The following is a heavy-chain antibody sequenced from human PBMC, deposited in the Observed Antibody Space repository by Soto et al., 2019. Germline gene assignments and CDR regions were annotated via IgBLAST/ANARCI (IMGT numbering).Heavy chain of an antibody. J-gene: IGHJ4*02. CDR3: ARHPVRHRIGYSGYDSPEYYFDY. V-gene: IGHV4-39*01. Sequence: SETLSLTCTVSGGSISSSSYYWGWNRQPPGKGLEWIGSIYYSGSTYYNPSLKSRVTISVDTSKNQFSLKLSSVTAADTAVYYCARHPVRHRIGYSGYDSPEYYFDYWGQGTLVTVSS. CDR1: GGSISSSSYY. D-gene: IGHD5-12*01. CDR2: IYYSGST.